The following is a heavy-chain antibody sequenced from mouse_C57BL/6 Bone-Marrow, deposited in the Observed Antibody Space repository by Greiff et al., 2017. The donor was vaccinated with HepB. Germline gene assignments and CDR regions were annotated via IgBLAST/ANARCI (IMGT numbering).Heavy chain of an antibody. J-gene: IGHJ4*01. D-gene: IGHD2-3*01. CDR2: ISDGGSYT. CDR1: GFTFSSYA. Sequence: DVMLVESGGGLVKPGGSLKLSCAASGFTFSSYAMSWVRQTPEKRLEWVATISDGGSYTYYPDNVKGRFTISRDNAKNNLYLQMSHLKSEDTAMYYCAYGWLKDYYAMDYWGQGTSVTVSS. V-gene: IGHV5-4*03. CDR3: AYGWLKDYYAMDY.